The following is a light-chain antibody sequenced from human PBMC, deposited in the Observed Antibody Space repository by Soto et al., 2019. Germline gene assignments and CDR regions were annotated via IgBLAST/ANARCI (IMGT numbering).Light chain of an antibody. V-gene: IGKV3-15*01. J-gene: IGKJ4*01. CDR1: HSISSN. Sequence: ELELSQSPATLSVSRGERATLSCRASHSISSNLAWYQQKPGQAPRLLIYGASTRATGIPARFSGSGSGTEFTLTISSLQSEDFAVYYCQQYNNWPRATFGGGTKVDIK. CDR2: GAS. CDR3: QQYNNWPRAT.